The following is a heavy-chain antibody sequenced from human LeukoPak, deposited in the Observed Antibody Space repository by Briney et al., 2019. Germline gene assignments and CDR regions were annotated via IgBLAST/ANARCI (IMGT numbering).Heavy chain of an antibody. J-gene: IGHJ5*02. CDR1: GYTFTSYG. D-gene: IGHD6-19*01. V-gene: IGHV1-18*01. Sequence: ASVKVSCKASGYTFTSYGISWVRQAPGQGLEWMGWISAYNGNTNYAQKLQGRVTMTTDTSTSTAYMGLRSLRSDDTAVHYCGFSEGSGWYSYQSWFDPWGQGTLVTVSS. CDR2: ISAYNGNT. CDR3: GFSEGSGWYSYQSWFDP.